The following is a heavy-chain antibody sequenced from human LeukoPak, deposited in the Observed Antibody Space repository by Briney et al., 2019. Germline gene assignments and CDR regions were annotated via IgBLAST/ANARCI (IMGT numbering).Heavy chain of an antibody. CDR3: ARDRDYPNAFDI. CDR1: GGSFSGYY. CDR2: INHSGST. J-gene: IGHJ3*02. D-gene: IGHD4-17*01. V-gene: IGHV4-34*01. Sequence: SETLSLTCAVYGGSFSGYYWSWIRRPPGKGLEWIGEINHSGSTNYNPSLKSRVTISVDTSKNQFSLKLSSVTAADTAVYYCARDRDYPNAFDIWGQGTMVTVPS.